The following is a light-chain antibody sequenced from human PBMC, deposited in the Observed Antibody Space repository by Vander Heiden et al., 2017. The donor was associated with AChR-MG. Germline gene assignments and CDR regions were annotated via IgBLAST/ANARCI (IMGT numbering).Light chain of an antibody. V-gene: IGLV3-19*01. J-gene: IGLJ2*01. CDR3: NSRDSSGNLV. CDR1: SLRSYY. CDR2: GKN. Sequence: SSELTQDPAVSVALGQTVRITCQGDSLRSYYASWYQQKPGHAPVLVIYGKNNRPSGIPDRFSGSSSGNTASLTITGAQAEDEADYYCNSRDSSGNLVFGGGTKLTVL.